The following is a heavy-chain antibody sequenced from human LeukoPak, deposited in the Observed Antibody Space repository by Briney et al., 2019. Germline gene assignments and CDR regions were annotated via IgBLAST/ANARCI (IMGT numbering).Heavy chain of an antibody. V-gene: IGHV4-59*01. CDR1: GGPFSGYY. J-gene: IGHJ4*02. D-gene: IGHD5-24*01. Sequence: SETLSLTCAVYGGPFSGYYWSWIRQPPGKGLEWIGYIYYSKTNYNSSLKSRVTISVDTSKNQFSLKLSSVTAADTAVYYCAREGGDGYTFDYWGQGTLVTVSS. CDR3: AREGGDGYTFDY. CDR2: IYYSKT.